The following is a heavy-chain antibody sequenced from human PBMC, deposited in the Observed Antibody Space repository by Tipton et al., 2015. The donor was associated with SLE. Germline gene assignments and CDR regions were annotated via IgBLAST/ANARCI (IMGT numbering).Heavy chain of an antibody. Sequence: TLSLTCAVSGYSISSGYYWGWIRQSPVKGLVGIGIVYRTAYYNPSLKSRVTVSVETSKNEVSLKLNSVTASGTAVYYCVSGVGNTGRFHYWGQGALVTVSS. CDR2: VYRTA. CDR3: VSGVGNTGRFHY. V-gene: IGHV4-38-2*01. J-gene: IGHJ4*02. CDR1: GYSISSGYY. D-gene: IGHD1-14*01.